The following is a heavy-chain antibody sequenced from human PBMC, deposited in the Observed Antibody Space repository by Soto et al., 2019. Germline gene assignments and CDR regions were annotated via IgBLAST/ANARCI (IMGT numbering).Heavy chain of an antibody. J-gene: IGHJ4*02. Sequence: GPEVKKPGASVMLSCKASGYTFTPYGVRWVRQAPGLGLEWMGWISDYTGNTNYAQKFHGRVTMTTDASANTAYLELRSLRSDDTAVYYCARQEGHIEPMIGEFDFWGQGTLVTVSS. CDR3: ARQEGHIEPMIGEFDF. D-gene: IGHD3-10*02. CDR2: ISDYTGNT. V-gene: IGHV1-18*01. CDR1: GYTFTPYG.